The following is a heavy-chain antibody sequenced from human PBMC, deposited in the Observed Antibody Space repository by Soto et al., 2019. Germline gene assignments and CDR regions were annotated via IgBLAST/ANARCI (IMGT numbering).Heavy chain of an antibody. CDR2: MNPNSGNT. V-gene: IGHV1-8*01. Sequence: ASVKVSCKASGYTFTSYDINWVRQATGQGLEWMGWMNPNSGNTGYAQKFQGRVTMTRNTSISTAYMELSSLRSEDTAVYYCARVDVVVPAAMSYYYYYYMDVWGKGTTVTVSS. CDR1: GYTFTSYD. D-gene: IGHD2-2*01. CDR3: ARVDVVVPAAMSYYYYYYMDV. J-gene: IGHJ6*03.